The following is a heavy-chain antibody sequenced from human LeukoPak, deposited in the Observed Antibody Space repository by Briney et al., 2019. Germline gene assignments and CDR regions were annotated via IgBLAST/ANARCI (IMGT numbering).Heavy chain of an antibody. V-gene: IGHV4-59*01. Sequence: SETLSLTCTVSGGSISSYYWSWIRQPPGKGLEWIGYIYYSGSTNYNPSLKSRVTISVDTSKNQFSLKLSSVTAADTAVYYCARGSFSLRYGMDVWGQGTTVTVSS. CDR1: GGSISSYY. J-gene: IGHJ6*02. D-gene: IGHD2-15*01. CDR2: IYYSGST. CDR3: ARGSFSLRYGMDV.